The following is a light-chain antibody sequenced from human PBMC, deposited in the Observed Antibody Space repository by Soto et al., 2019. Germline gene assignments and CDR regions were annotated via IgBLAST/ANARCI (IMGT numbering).Light chain of an antibody. V-gene: IGLV2-11*01. CDR1: SSDVGGYNY. CDR3: CSFAGTYIFVI. J-gene: IGLJ2*01. CDR2: DVN. Sequence: QSVLTQPRSVSGSPGQSVTISCSGTSSDVGGYNYVSWYQQHPGKAPKLMIYDVNKRPSGVPDRFSGFKSGNTASLTISGLQTDDEADYYCCSFAGTYIFVIFGGGTKLTVL.